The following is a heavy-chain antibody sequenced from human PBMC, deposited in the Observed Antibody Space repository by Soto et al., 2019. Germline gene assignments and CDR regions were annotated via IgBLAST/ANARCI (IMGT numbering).Heavy chain of an antibody. D-gene: IGHD2-2*01. J-gene: IGHJ4*02. CDR1: GYTFTSYD. CDR2: MNPNSGNT. CDR3: ARTILVVPSASLVTTYY. Sequence: ASVKVFCKASGYTFTSYDINWVRQATGQGLEWMGWMNPNSGNTGYAQKFQGRVTMTRNASISKAYMELSSLRSEDTAVYYCARTILVVPSASLVTTYYWGQGTLVTVSS. V-gene: IGHV1-8*01.